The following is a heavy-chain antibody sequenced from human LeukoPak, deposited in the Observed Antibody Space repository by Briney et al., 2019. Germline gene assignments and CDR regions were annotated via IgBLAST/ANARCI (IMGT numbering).Heavy chain of an antibody. Sequence: QTGGSLRLSCAASGFTFDDYAMHWVRQAPGKGLEWVSGISWNSGSIGYADSVKGRFTISRDNAKNSLYLQMNSLRAEDTALYYCAKAPGSYYDSSAFDYWGQGTLVTVSS. D-gene: IGHD3-22*01. CDR3: AKAPGSYYDSSAFDY. CDR1: GFTFDDYA. J-gene: IGHJ4*02. V-gene: IGHV3-9*01. CDR2: ISWNSGSI.